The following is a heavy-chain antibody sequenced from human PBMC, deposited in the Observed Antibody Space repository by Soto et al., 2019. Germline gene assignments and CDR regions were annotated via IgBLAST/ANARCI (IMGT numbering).Heavy chain of an antibody. CDR3: ARESTYYDSSGLPVY. D-gene: IGHD3-22*01. CDR2: ISSSSSYI. Sequence: PGGSLRLSCAASGFTFSSYSMNWVRQAPGKGLDWVSSISSSSSYIYYADSVKGRFTISRDNAKNSLYLQMNSLRAEDTAVYYCARESTYYDSSGLPVYWGQGTLVTVSS. V-gene: IGHV3-21*01. J-gene: IGHJ4*02. CDR1: GFTFSSYS.